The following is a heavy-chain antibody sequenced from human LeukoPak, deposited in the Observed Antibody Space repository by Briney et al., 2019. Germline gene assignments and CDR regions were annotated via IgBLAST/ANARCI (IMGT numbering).Heavy chain of an antibody. J-gene: IGHJ6*03. Sequence: GGSLTLSCEASGFTFSSDDMNWVRQAPGKGLEWVSAISGSGSSPYYADSVKGRFTVSRDNTKNTLYLQMSSLRVEDTALYYCAKGRLWGRGGYHYYYMDVWGKGTAVTISS. CDR3: AKGRLWGRGGYHYYYMDV. CDR1: GFTFSSDD. V-gene: IGHV3-23*01. CDR2: ISGSGSSP. D-gene: IGHD3-16*01.